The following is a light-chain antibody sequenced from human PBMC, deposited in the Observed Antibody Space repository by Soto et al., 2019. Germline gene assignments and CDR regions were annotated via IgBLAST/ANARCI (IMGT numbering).Light chain of an antibody. CDR2: EVS. J-gene: IGLJ1*01. Sequence: QSVLTQPPSASGSPGQSVTISCTGTSSDVGGYKYVSWYQQHPGKVPKLMIYEVSNRPSGVSNRFSGSKSGNTASLTISGLQAEDEADYYCSSYTSSTFYVFGTGTKVTVL. V-gene: IGLV2-14*01. CDR1: SSDVGGYKY. CDR3: SSYTSSTFYV.